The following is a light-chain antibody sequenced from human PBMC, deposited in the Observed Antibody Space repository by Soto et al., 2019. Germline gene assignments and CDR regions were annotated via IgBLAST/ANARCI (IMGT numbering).Light chain of an antibody. J-gene: IGKJ1*01. CDR2: DAS. V-gene: IGKV1-5*01. CDR1: QRINKW. Sequence: DIPLTQSHSTLSASRAERVTIXRRASQRINKWLAWHQQKPGKAPKLLIYDASSLQSGVPPRFSGSGSGTEFTLTIRSLQPDDIATYYCQQYSSYSAWTFGEGTKVDI. CDR3: QQYSSYSAWT.